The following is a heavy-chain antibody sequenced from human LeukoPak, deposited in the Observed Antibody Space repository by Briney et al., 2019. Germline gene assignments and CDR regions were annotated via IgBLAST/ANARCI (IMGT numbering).Heavy chain of an antibody. V-gene: IGHV4-34*01. CDR1: GGSFSGYY. J-gene: IGHJ4*02. Sequence: SETLSLTCAVYGGSFSGYYWSWIRQPPGKGLEWIGEINHSGSTNYNPSLKSRVTISVDTSKNQFSLKLSSVTAADTAVYYCARVVYYYDSSGVDYWGQGTLVTVSS. CDR3: ARVVYYYDSSGVDY. CDR2: INHSGST. D-gene: IGHD3-22*01.